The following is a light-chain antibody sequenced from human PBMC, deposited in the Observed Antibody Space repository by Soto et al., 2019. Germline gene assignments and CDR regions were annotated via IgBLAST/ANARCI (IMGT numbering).Light chain of an antibody. V-gene: IGLV2-14*01. J-gene: IGLJ2*01. CDR3: SSYTGSSTYVV. Sequence: QSALTQPASVSGSPGQSITISCTGTSSDVGGYKYVSWYQQHPGKAPKLMIYDVNNRPSGVSNRFSGSKSGNTASLTISGLQAEDEADYYCSSYTGSSTYVVFGGGTQLTVL. CDR2: DVN. CDR1: SSDVGGYKY.